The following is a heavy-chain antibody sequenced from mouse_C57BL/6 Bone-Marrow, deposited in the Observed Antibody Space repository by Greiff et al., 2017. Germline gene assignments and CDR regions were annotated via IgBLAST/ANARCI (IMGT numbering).Heavy chain of an antibody. J-gene: IGHJ2*01. CDR2: ISNGGGST. CDR3: ARGVYFDY. CDR1: GFTFSDYY. Sequence: EVKLQESGGGLVQPGGSLKLSCAASGFTFSDYYMYWVRQTPEKRLEWVAYISNGGGSTYYPDTVKGRFTISRDNAKNTLYLQMSRLKSEDTAMYYCARGVYFDYWGQGTTLTVSS. V-gene: IGHV5-12*01.